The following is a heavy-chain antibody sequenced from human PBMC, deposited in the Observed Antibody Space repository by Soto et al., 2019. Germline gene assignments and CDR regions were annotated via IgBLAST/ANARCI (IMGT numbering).Heavy chain of an antibody. CDR2: IIPIFGTA. J-gene: IGHJ4*02. D-gene: IGHD6-19*01. CDR3: AREREYGAVAGKLDY. CDR1: GATSSSYA. Sequence: GASVKVSCKVSGATSSSYAISWGRQAPGQGLEWMGGIIPIFGTANYAQKFQGRVTITADESTSTAYMELSSLRSEDTAVYYCAREREYGAVAGKLDYWGQGTLVTVS. V-gene: IGHV1-69*13.